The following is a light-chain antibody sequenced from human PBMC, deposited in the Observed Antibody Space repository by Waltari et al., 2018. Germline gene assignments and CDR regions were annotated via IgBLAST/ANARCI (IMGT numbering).Light chain of an antibody. Sequence: QAVVTQEPSLTVSPGGTVILTCGSSTGTVTNVFYPYWFQQKPGQAPRTLIYDTNNKHPSTPARFSGSLLGGKAALTLSGAQPEDEADYYCLLCYNGQGVFGGGTKLTVL. CDR2: DTN. V-gene: IGLV7-46*01. CDR1: TGTVTNVFY. CDR3: LLCYNGQGV. J-gene: IGLJ3*02.